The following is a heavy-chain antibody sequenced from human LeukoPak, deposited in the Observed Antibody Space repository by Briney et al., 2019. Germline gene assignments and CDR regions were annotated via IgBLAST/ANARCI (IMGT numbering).Heavy chain of an antibody. V-gene: IGHV4-61*01. CDR1: GGSVSSGSYY. CDR3: ARGAGTYPNWFDP. D-gene: IGHD3-10*01. CDR2: IYYSGST. J-gene: IGHJ5*02. Sequence: PSETLSLTCTVSGGSVSSGSYYWSWIRQPPGKGLEWIGYIYYSGSTNYNPSLKSRVTISVDPSKNQFSLKLSSVNAADTAVYYCARGAGTYPNWFDPWGQGTLVTVSS.